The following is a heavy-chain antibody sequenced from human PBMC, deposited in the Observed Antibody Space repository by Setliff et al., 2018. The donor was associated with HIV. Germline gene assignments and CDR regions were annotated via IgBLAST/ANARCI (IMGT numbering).Heavy chain of an antibody. Sequence: EASVKVSCKAFGYTFTDYAVHWVRQAPGQGLEWMGWINTGRGNTKYSQDFQGRITFTRDTSASTAYLELGSLRSDDMAVYYCTRGSTYAFDYWGQGTLVTVSS. CDR3: TRGSTYAFDY. V-gene: IGHV1-3*03. D-gene: IGHD2-2*01. CDR1: GYTFTDYA. CDR2: INTGRGNT. J-gene: IGHJ4*02.